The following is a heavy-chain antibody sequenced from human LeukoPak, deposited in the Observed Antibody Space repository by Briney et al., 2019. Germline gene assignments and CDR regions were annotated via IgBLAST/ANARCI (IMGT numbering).Heavy chain of an antibody. V-gene: IGHV3-7*01. CDR1: GFIFSNYW. CDR2: IQQHGSET. Sequence: GGSLRLSCEGSGFIFSNYWMSWVRQAPGKGLEWVANIQQHGSETYYGDSVKGRFTISRDNAKNSLHLQMNSLRAEDTAVYYCATYSSSNGREFQYWGQGTLVTVSS. J-gene: IGHJ1*01. CDR3: ATYSSSNGREFQY. D-gene: IGHD2-2*01.